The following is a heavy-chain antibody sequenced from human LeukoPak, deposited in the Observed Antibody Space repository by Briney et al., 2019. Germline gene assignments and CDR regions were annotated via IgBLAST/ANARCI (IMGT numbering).Heavy chain of an antibody. Sequence: GGSLRLPCAASGITVSTNYMTWARQAPGKGLEWVSIIYSDGSTYYADPVKGRFTISRDNSKNTVYLQMNSVRAEDTAMYYCALDRNSNIWSYYWGQGTLVTVST. J-gene: IGHJ4*02. D-gene: IGHD6-13*01. CDR2: IYSDGST. CDR3: ALDRNSNIWSYY. CDR1: GITVSTNY. V-gene: IGHV3-53*01.